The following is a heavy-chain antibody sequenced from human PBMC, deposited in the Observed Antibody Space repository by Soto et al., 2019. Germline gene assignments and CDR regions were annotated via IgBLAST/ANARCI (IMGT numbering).Heavy chain of an antibody. J-gene: IGHJ4*02. CDR2: IYSGGST. D-gene: IGHD2-2*01. Sequence: GGSLRLSCAASGFIFSNYAMSWVRQAPGKGLEWVSVIYSGGSTYYADSVKGRFTISRDNSKNTLYLQMNSLRAEDTAVYYCGRGYCNSTSCYGLDHWGQGTLVTVSS. V-gene: IGHV3-66*01. CDR3: GRGYCNSTSCYGLDH. CDR1: GFIFSNYA.